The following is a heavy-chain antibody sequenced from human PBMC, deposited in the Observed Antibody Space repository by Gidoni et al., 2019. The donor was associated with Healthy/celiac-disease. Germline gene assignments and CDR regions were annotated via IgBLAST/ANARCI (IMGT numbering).Heavy chain of an antibody. D-gene: IGHD3-10*01. CDR2: IYHSGST. CDR3: ARDSAEGSGSYIWFDP. V-gene: IGHV4-30-2*01. Sequence: LQLQASGSGLVKPSQTLSLTCAVSGGSISSGGYSWSWIRQPPGKGLGWIGYIYHSGSTYYNPSLKGRVTISVDRSKNQVSLKLSSVNAADTAVYYCARDSAEGSGSYIWFDPWGQGTLVTVSS. J-gene: IGHJ5*02. CDR1: GGSISSGGYS.